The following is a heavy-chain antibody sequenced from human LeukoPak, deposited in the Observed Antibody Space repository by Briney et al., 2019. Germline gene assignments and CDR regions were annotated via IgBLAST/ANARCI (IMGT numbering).Heavy chain of an antibody. CDR2: IYTSGST. Sequence: PSETLSLTCTVSSGSISSGSYYWSWIRQPAGKGLEWIGRIYTSGSTNYNPSLKSRVTISVDTSKNQFSLKLSSVTAADTAVYYCARAVFRGSVYNWFDPWGQGTLVTVSS. CDR3: ARAVFRGSVYNWFDP. CDR1: SGSISSGSYY. V-gene: IGHV4-61*02. J-gene: IGHJ5*02. D-gene: IGHD3-10*01.